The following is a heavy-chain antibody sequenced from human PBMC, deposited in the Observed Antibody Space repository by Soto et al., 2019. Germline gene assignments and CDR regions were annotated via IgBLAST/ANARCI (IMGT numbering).Heavy chain of an antibody. V-gene: IGHV1-2*02. CDR2: INSKSGGT. J-gene: IGHJ6*02. Sequence: QVQLVQSGAEVKKPGASVKVSCKASGYAFTDYYMHWVRQAPGQGLEWMGWINSKSGGTNLAQRLRGGVTMTRNTSTSTSDREGSRRRSDDTAIFYCGKSDTDMAAPYSVRDVGGQGTTVTVS. D-gene: IGHD5-18*01. CDR1: GYAFTDYY. CDR3: GKSDTDMAAPYSVRDV.